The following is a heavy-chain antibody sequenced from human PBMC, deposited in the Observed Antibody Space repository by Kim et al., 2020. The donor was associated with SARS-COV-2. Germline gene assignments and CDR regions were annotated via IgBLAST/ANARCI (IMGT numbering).Heavy chain of an antibody. CDR3: ACPGTTTPFDY. J-gene: IGHJ4*02. Sequence: TKYSQKFQGRVTITRDTSASTAYMELSSLRSEDTAVYYCACPGTTTPFDYWGQGTLVTVSS. V-gene: IGHV1-3*01. CDR2: T. D-gene: IGHD1-1*01.